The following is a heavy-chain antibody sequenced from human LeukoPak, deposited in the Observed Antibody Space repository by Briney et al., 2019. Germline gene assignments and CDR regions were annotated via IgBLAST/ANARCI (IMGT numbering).Heavy chain of an antibody. D-gene: IGHD6-25*01. CDR3: ARESEAAGTYYLDH. Sequence: GGSLRLSCAASGLTFNEFWMHWVRQAPGKGLLWVSRIHKDGLHTWYADSMKGRFTISRDNAENTVYLQLNSLRVEDTAVYYCARESEAAGTYYLDHWGQGNLVTVSS. CDR1: GLTFNEFW. V-gene: IGHV3-74*01. J-gene: IGHJ4*02. CDR2: IHKDGLHT.